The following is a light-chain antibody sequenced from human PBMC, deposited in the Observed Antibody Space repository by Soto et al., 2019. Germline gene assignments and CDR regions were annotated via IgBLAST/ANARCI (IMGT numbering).Light chain of an antibody. Sequence: EIVLTQSPATLSLSPGERATLSCRASQSVSSYLAWYQQKPGQAPRLLIYDASNRATGIPARFSGSGSGTDFTLTISSLEPEGFAVYYCQQRSNWPPITFGQGKRLEMK. J-gene: IGKJ5*01. CDR2: DAS. CDR1: QSVSSY. V-gene: IGKV3-11*01. CDR3: QQRSNWPPIT.